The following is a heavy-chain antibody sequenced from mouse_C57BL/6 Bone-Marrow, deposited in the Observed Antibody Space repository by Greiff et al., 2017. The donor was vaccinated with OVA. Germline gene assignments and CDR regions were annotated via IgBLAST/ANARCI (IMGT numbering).Heavy chain of an antibody. CDR2: IWTGGGT. D-gene: IGHD2-4*01. J-gene: IGHJ4*01. CDR3: ASYYDYDDYYAMDY. V-gene: IGHV2-9-1*01. CDR1: GFSLTSYA. Sequence: VQLQQSGPGLVAPSQSLSITCTVSGFSLTSYAISWVRQPPGKGLEWLGVIWTGGGTNYNSALKSRLSISKDNSKSQVFLKMNSLQTDDTARYYCASYYDYDDYYAMDYWGQGTSVTVSS.